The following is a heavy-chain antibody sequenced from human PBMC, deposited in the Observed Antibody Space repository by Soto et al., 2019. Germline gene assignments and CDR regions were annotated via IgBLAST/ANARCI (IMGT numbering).Heavy chain of an antibody. CDR1: GFTFSSYG. D-gene: IGHD1-26*01. V-gene: IGHV3-30*18. CDR2: ISYDGSNK. Sequence: GSLRLSCAASGFTFSSYGMHWVRQAPGKGLEWVAVISYDGSNKYYADSVKGRFTISRDNSKNTLYLQMNSLRAEDTAVYYCAKGISGKGPAFDIWGQGTMVTVSS. CDR3: AKGISGKGPAFDI. J-gene: IGHJ3*02.